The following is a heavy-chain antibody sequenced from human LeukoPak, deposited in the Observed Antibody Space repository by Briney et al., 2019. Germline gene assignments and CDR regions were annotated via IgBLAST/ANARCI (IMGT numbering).Heavy chain of an antibody. CDR1: GGSFSGYY. CDR3: ASRPLWFGESPGRWFDP. Sequence: SETLSLPWAVYGGSFSGYYWSWIRQPPGKGLEWIGEINHSGSTNYNTSLKSRVTISVETSKNQFSLKLSSVTAADTAVYYCASRPLWFGESPGRWFDPWGQGTLVTVSS. D-gene: IGHD3-10*01. CDR2: INHSGST. V-gene: IGHV4-34*01. J-gene: IGHJ5*02.